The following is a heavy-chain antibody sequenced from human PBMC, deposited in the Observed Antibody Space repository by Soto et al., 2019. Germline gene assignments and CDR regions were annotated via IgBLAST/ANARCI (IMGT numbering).Heavy chain of an antibody. Sequence: PGGSLRLSCAASGFTFSSYAMHWVRQAPGKGQEWVAVISYDGSNKYYADSVKGRFTISRDNSKNTLYLQMNSLRAEDTAVYYCAVDTMIVVAPDAFDIWGQGTMVTVSS. V-gene: IGHV3-30-3*01. CDR2: ISYDGSNK. J-gene: IGHJ3*02. D-gene: IGHD3-22*01. CDR1: GFTFSSYA. CDR3: AVDTMIVVAPDAFDI.